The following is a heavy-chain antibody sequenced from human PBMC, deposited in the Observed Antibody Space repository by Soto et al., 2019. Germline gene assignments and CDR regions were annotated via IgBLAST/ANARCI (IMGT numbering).Heavy chain of an antibody. J-gene: IGHJ4*02. CDR2: IYYSGST. CDR3: ARDLVVTDPGYFDY. D-gene: IGHD2-21*02. V-gene: IGHV4-31*03. CDR1: GGSISSGGYY. Sequence: PXETLSLTCTVAGGSISSGGYYWSWIRQHPGKGLEWIGYIYYSGSTYYNPSLKSRVTISVDTSKNQFSLKLSSVTAADTAVYYCARDLVVTDPGYFDYWGQGTLVTVSS.